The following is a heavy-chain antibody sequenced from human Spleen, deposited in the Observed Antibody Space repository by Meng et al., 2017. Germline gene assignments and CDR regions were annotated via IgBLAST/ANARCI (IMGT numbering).Heavy chain of an antibody. V-gene: IGHV1-2*06. CDR3: ARITGTYLAN. Sequence: QVHLLQSGPEVKKPGASVRVSCKASAYAFDSYGISWVRQAPGQGLEWMGRINPINGATNHAQKFQGRVTMTRDTSISTAYMELTRLKSDDTAVYFCARITGTYLANWGQGTLVTVSS. CDR2: INPINGAT. D-gene: IGHD1-26*01. CDR1: AYAFDSYG. J-gene: IGHJ4*02.